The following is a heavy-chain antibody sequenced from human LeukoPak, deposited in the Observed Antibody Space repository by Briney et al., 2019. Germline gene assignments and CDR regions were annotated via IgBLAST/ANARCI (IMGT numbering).Heavy chain of an antibody. D-gene: IGHD3-22*01. J-gene: IGHJ4*02. V-gene: IGHV4-59*01. CDR1: SGSMSSYY. Sequence: SETLSLTCAVSSGSMSSYYWSWIGQPPGKGLEWIGYIYYTGVTNYSPSLKRRLTISLDTAMKQFSLNLRSVTAADTAMYYCARGGSGYPLDYWGQGTLVTVSS. CDR2: IYYTGVT. CDR3: ARGGSGYPLDY.